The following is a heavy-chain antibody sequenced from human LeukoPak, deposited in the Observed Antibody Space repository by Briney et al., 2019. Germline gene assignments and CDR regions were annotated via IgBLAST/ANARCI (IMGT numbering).Heavy chain of an antibody. CDR1: GYTFTIYA. CDR3: ARGGYYYDSSGYPK. D-gene: IGHD3-22*01. Sequence: ASVKVSCKASGYTFTIYAMHWVRQAPGQRLEWMGWINAGNGNTKYSQKFQGRVTMTRDTSISTAYMELSRLRSDDTAVYYCARGGYYYDSSGYPKWGQGTLVTVSS. V-gene: IGHV1-3*01. CDR2: INAGNGNT. J-gene: IGHJ4*02.